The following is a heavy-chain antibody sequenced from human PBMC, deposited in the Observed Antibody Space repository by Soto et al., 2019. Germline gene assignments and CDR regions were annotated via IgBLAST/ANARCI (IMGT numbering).Heavy chain of an antibody. J-gene: IGHJ4*02. D-gene: IGHD3-22*01. Sequence: GGSLRLSCAASGFTFSSYAMSWVRQAPGKGLEWVSAISGSGGSTYYADSVKGRFTISRDNSKNSLYLQMNSLRAEDTAVYYCAREYADYYDSSGYYPYFDYWGQGTLVTVSS. CDR1: GFTFSSYA. CDR3: AREYADYYDSSGYYPYFDY. V-gene: IGHV3-23*01. CDR2: ISGSGGST.